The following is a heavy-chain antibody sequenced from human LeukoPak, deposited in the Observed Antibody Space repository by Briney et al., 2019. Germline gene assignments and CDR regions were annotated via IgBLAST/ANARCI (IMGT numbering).Heavy chain of an antibody. CDR2: ISGSGGST. Sequence: GGSLRLSCAASGFTFSSYAMSWVRQAPGKGLEWVSAISGSGGSTYYADSVKGRFTISRDNAKNTLYLQMNSLRAEDTAVYYCARAITMVRGVIIRYYFDYWGQGTLVTVSS. CDR1: GFTFSSYA. J-gene: IGHJ4*02. D-gene: IGHD3-10*01. CDR3: ARAITMVRGVIIRYYFDY. V-gene: IGHV3-23*01.